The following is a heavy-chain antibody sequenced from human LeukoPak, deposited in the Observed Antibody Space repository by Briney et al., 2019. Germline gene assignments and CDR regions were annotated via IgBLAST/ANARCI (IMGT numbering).Heavy chain of an antibody. V-gene: IGHV1-24*01. CDR3: AREVVLGVTTRDDAFDI. CDR1: GYTLTELS. Sequence: GASVKVSCKVSGYTLTELSMHWVRQAPGKGLEWMGGFDPEDGETIYAQEFQGRVTMTRDTSISTAYMELSRLRSDDTAVYYCAREVVLGVTTRDDAFDIWGQGTMVTVSS. D-gene: IGHD4-17*01. CDR2: FDPEDGET. J-gene: IGHJ3*02.